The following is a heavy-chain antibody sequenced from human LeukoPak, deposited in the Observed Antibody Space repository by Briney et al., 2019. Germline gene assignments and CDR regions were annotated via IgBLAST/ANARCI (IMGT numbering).Heavy chain of an antibody. CDR1: GGSLSGLY. CDR3: ARPMGYYYDRYIDV. V-gene: IGHV4-34*01. Sequence: PSETLSLTCAVYGGSLSGLYWNWIRQTPGKGLEWIGEIDYSGNTNYSLSLKSRVTISIDTSKNQFSLTVTSVTAPDTGVYYCARPMGYYYDRYIDVWGRGTKVTVSS. CDR2: IDYSGNT. D-gene: IGHD3-10*01. J-gene: IGHJ6*03.